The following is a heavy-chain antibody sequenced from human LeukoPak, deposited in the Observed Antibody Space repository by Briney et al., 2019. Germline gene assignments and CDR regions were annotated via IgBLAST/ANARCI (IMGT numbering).Heavy chain of an antibody. D-gene: IGHD3-16*01. CDR3: ARDGGSSYGLRHAFDI. CDR2: IIPIFVKR. V-gene: IGHV1-69*13. J-gene: IGHJ3*02. Sequence: ASVKVSCKASGGTFSSYAISWVRQAPGQGLEWMGGIIPIFVKRNYAQKFQGRVTITADESTSTAYMELRSLRSEDTAVYYCARDGGSSYGLRHAFDIWGQGTMVTVSS. CDR1: GGTFSSYA.